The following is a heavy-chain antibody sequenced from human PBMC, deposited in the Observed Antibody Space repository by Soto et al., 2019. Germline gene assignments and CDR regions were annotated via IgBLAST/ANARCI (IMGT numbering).Heavy chain of an antibody. D-gene: IGHD1-1*01. CDR1: GSTFGDYA. J-gene: IGHJ6*02. CDR3: TRASPALGYNPPLYYYYGMDV. V-gene: IGHV3-49*03. CDR2: IRSKAYGGTT. Sequence: QTXGSLRLSGAASGSTFGDYAMSGFRQAPGKGLEWVGFIRSKAYGGTTEYAASVKGRFTISRDDSKSIAYLQMNSLKTEDTAVYYCTRASPALGYNPPLYYYYGMDVWGQGTTVTVYS.